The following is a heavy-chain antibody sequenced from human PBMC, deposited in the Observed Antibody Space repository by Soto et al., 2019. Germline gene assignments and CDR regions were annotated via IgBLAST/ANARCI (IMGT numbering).Heavy chain of an antibody. D-gene: IGHD2-8*01. J-gene: IGHJ6*03. CDR2: ISSSSSYI. V-gene: IGHV3-21*01. CDR3: ARDNNCTNGVCYMGYYYYMGV. CDR1: GFTFSSYS. Sequence: EVQLVESGGGLVKPGGSLRLSCAASGFTFSSYSMNWVRQAPGKGLEWVSSISSSSSYIYYAASVKGRFTISRDNAKNSLYLQMNSLRAEDTAVYYCARDNNCTNGVCYMGYYYYMGVWGKGTTVTVSS.